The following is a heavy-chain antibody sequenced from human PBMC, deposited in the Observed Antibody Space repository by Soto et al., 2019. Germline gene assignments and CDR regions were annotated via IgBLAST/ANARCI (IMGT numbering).Heavy chain of an antibody. V-gene: IGHV1-18*01. CDR2: ISAYNGNT. CDR3: ARDGITVAGNFDY. J-gene: IGHJ4*02. CDR1: GYTFFSYG. D-gene: IGHD6-19*01. Sequence: GGSVEVSCKASGYTFFSYGFSWARQAPGQGLEWMGWISAYNGNTNYVQSLQGRVTLTTDTSTSTAYMELRSLRSDDTAVYYCARDGITVAGNFDYWGQGALVTVSS.